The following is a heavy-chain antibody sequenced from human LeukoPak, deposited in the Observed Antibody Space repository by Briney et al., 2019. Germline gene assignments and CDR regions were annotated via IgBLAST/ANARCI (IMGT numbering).Heavy chain of an antibody. J-gene: IGHJ3*01. CDR2: IHISGST. CDR1: SDSFSNGNYF. CDR3: AREDAHDAFDV. Sequence: SETLSLTCTVSSDSFSNGNYFWAWIRQPAGKGLEWIGRIHISGSTNYKPSLKSRVTMSVDTSKKQFSLKLSSVTAADTAVYYCAREDAHDAFDVWGQGALVTVSS. V-gene: IGHV4-61*02.